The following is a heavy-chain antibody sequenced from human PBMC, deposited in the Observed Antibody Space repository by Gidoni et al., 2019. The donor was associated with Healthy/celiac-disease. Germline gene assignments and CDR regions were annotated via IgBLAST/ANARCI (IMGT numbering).Heavy chain of an antibody. J-gene: IGHJ4*02. CDR3: ARDYSTGLIVGATTSDY. CDR1: GYPFTSYG. D-gene: IGHD1-26*01. Sequence: QVQLVQSGAEVKKPGASVKVSCKASGYPFTSYGISWVRRAPGQGLEWMGWISGYNGNTNYAQKLQGRVTMTTDTSTSTAYMELRSLRSDDTAVYYCARDYSTGLIVGATTSDYWGQGTLVTVSS. V-gene: IGHV1-18*01. CDR2: ISGYNGNT.